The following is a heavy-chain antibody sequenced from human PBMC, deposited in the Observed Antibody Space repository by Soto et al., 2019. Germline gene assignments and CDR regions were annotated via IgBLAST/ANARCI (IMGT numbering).Heavy chain of an antibody. Sequence: SETLSLTCTVSGGSISSTIHYWGWIRQPPGKGLEWIANIYYSGNTFYNPSLKSRVTISADTSKNQFSLNLNSVTAADTAVYYCARSVGSYYPNWGQGTLVTVSS. CDR1: GGSISSTIHY. J-gene: IGHJ4*02. V-gene: IGHV4-39*01. D-gene: IGHD2-15*01. CDR3: ARSVGSYYPN. CDR2: IYYSGNT.